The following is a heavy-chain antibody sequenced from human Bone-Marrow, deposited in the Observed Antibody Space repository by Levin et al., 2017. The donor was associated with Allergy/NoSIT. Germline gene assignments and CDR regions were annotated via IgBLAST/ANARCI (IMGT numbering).Heavy chain of an antibody. Sequence: GESLKISCAASGFIFSDSAMHWVRQASGKGLEWVGRIRSKPNNYATAYAASVKGRFTISRDDSKNTAYLQMNSLNTEDTAVYYCTRHAPLAEGIAVAGTVYWGQGTLVTVSS. CDR2: IRSKPNNYAT. V-gene: IGHV3-73*01. CDR1: GFIFSDSA. CDR3: TRHAPLAEGIAVAGTVY. D-gene: IGHD6-19*01. J-gene: IGHJ4*02.